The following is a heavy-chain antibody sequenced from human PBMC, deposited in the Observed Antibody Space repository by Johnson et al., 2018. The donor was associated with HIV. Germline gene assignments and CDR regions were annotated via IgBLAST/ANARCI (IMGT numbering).Heavy chain of an antibody. V-gene: IGHV3-20*04. Sequence: VLLVESGGGVVRPGGSLRLSCAASGFTFDDYGLSWVRQAPGKGLEWVSGITWNGGSTGYADSVKGRFTISRDNAKNSLYLQMNSLRAEDTALYYCARDFDTSGSLDAFDIWGQGTMVTVSS. J-gene: IGHJ3*02. CDR1: GFTFDDYG. CDR2: ITWNGGST. D-gene: IGHD3-22*01. CDR3: ARDFDTSGSLDAFDI.